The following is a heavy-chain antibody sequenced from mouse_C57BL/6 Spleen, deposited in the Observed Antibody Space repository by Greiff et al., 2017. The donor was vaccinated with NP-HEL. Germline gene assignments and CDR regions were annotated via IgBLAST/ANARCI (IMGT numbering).Heavy chain of an antibody. Sequence: EVMLVESGGGLVKPGGSLKLSCAASGFTFSSYAMSWVRQTPEKRLEWVATISDGGSYTYYPDNVKGRFTISRDNAKNNLYLQMSHLKSEDTAMYYCARDRVYDGYYGFDYWGQGTTLTVSS. V-gene: IGHV5-4*01. J-gene: IGHJ2*01. CDR1: GFTFSSYA. CDR3: ARDRVYDGYYGFDY. CDR2: ISDGGSYT. D-gene: IGHD2-3*01.